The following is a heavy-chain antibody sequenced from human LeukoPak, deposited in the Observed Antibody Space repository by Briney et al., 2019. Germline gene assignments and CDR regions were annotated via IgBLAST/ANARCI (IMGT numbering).Heavy chain of an antibody. Sequence: SAKVSCKASGGTFSSYAISWVRQAPGQGLEWMGRIIPIFGTANYAQKFQGRVTITTDESTSTAYMELSRLRSDDTAVYYCARARPAIAVAGTRVVDYWGQGTLVTVSS. J-gene: IGHJ4*02. CDR1: GGTFSSYA. CDR3: ARARPAIAVAGTRVVDY. D-gene: IGHD6-19*01. V-gene: IGHV1-69*05. CDR2: IIPIFGTA.